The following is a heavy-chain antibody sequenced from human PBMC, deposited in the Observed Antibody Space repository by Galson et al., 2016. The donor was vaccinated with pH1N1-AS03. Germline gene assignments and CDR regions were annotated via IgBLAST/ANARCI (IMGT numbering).Heavy chain of an antibody. D-gene: IGHD1-1*01. Sequence: SLRLSCAASGFTFSSYNMHWVRQAPGKGLEWVSSISSANSYIYYADSLKGRFTISRDNAKKSLSLEMNSLRAEDTAVYYCARELESSTSPPFDFWGQGTLVTVSS. CDR1: GFTFSSYN. V-gene: IGHV3-21*01. CDR3: ARELESSTSPPFDF. J-gene: IGHJ4*02. CDR2: ISSANSYI.